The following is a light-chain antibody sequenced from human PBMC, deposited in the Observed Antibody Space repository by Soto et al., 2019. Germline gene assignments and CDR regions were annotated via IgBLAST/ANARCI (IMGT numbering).Light chain of an antibody. J-gene: IGKJ1*01. CDR3: QQYGGSPQT. Sequence: EIVLTQSPGTLSLSPGERATLSCRARQSVSNYLAWYQQQPGQAPRLLIYGASSRATGIPDRFSGSGSGTDFTLTISRLEPEDFAVYYCQQYGGSPQTFGQGTKVEIK. V-gene: IGKV3-20*01. CDR2: GAS. CDR1: QSVSNY.